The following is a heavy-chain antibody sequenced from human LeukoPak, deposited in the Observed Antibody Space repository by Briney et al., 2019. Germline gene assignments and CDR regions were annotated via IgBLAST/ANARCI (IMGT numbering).Heavy chain of an antibody. Sequence: GASVKVSCKASGYTFISYGINWVRQAPGQGLEWMGWTTAYNGNTRIAEKFQARVTLTTDTATDTAFMELGSLRFDDTAMYYCARVLRLGEVSLGFWGQGTLVTVSS. D-gene: IGHD3-16*02. J-gene: IGHJ4*02. CDR3: ARVLRLGEVSLGF. V-gene: IGHV1-18*01. CDR2: TTAYNGNT. CDR1: GYTFISYG.